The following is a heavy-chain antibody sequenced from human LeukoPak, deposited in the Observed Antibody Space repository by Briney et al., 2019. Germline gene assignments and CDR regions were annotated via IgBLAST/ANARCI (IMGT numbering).Heavy chain of an antibody. CDR1: VGSISSSN. V-gene: IGHV4-59*01. J-gene: IGHJ3*02. CDR2: IDYSEGT. D-gene: IGHD4-17*01. Sequence: SATLSLTAAAAVGSISSSNSSWLQQPPGKVLEWIGFIDYSEGTHYNPSLKSRVTISVDTSKNQFPLKLSSVTAADTAVYYCATHRSNDYGDPDDAFDIWGQGTMVTVSS. CDR3: ATHRSNDYGDPDDAFDI.